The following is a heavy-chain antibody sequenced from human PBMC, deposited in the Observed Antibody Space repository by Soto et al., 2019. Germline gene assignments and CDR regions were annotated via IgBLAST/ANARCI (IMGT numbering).Heavy chain of an antibody. CDR3: ASADYYDSSGFYYDC. CDR1: GYIFTNHY. Sequence: QVQLVQSGAEVKKPGASVKVSCKASGYIFTNHYIHWVRQAPGQGLEWMGIINPSGGSTNYLQKVQGRITMTRDTSTSTVYMELSSLRSEDTAVYFCASADYYDSSGFYYDCWGQGSLVTVSS. J-gene: IGHJ4*02. D-gene: IGHD3-22*01. V-gene: IGHV1-46*01. CDR2: INPSGGST.